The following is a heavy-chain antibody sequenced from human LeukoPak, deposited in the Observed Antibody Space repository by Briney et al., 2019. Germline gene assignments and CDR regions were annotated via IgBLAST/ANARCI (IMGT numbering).Heavy chain of an antibody. CDR2: IWYDGSNK. CDR3: ARGDILSYYMDV. Sequence: GRSLRLSCAASGFTFSSYGMHWVRQAPGKGLEWVAVIWYDGSNKYYADSVKGRFTISRDNSKNTPYLQMNSLRAEDTAVYYCARGDILSYYMDVWGKGTTVTVSS. D-gene: IGHD3-9*01. CDR1: GFTFSSYG. J-gene: IGHJ6*03. V-gene: IGHV3-33*01.